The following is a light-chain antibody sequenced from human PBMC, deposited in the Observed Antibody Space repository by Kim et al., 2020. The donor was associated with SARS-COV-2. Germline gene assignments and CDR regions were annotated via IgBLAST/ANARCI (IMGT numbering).Light chain of an antibody. CDR1: KLGDKY. CDR2: QDS. Sequence: VSPGQTASITCSGDKLGDKYACWYQQKPGQSPVLVVYQDSKRPSGIPERFSGSNSGNTATLTISGAQAMDEADYYCQAWDSSTHVLFGGGTQLTVL. J-gene: IGLJ2*01. V-gene: IGLV3-1*01. CDR3: QAWDSSTHVL.